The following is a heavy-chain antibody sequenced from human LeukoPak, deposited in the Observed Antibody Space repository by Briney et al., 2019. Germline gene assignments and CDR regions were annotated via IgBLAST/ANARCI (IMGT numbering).Heavy chain of an antibody. J-gene: IGHJ4*02. CDR1: GLTVSSNY. D-gene: IGHD2/OR15-2a*01. Sequence: GGSLRLSCAASGLTVSSNYMSWVRQAPGKGLEWVSAIYVDGSPYYAESVKGRFTISRDISQNTLYLQMNSLRAEDTAVYYCARDVSHRHLDYWGQGTVVTVPS. CDR3: ARDVSHRHLDY. CDR2: IYVDGSP. V-gene: IGHV3-66*01.